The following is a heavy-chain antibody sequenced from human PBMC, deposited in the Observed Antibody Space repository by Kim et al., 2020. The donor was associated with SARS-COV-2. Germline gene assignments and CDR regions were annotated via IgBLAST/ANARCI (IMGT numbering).Heavy chain of an antibody. CDR2: ITGTSDTT. CDR3: AKDRRGYAGDY. CDR1: GFIFRSYA. J-gene: IGHJ4*02. Sequence: WGSLRLSCAASGFIFRSYAMGWVRQAPGKGLEWVSAITGTSDTTYYADSVKGRFSISRDNSKNTLYLQMNSLRAEDTAVYYCAKDRRGYAGDYWGQGTLHTISS. D-gene: IGHD5-12*01. V-gene: IGHV3-23*01.